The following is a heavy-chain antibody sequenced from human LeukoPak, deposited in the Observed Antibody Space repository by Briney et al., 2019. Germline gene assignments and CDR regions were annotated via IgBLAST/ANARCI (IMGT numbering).Heavy chain of an antibody. CDR2: FDREGGGT. V-gene: IGHV1-24*01. D-gene: IGHD2/OR15-2a*01. Sequence: GASVKVSCKVSGYSLTQISLHWVRQAPGKGLEWMGGFDREGGGTMYAPTLRGRVTMTEDTSTDTAYMELSSLRSDDTAIYYCATARLVKSTFIVRETKPLDSWGQGTLVAVSS. CDR3: ATARLVKSTFIVRETKPLDS. CDR1: GYSLTQIS. J-gene: IGHJ4*02.